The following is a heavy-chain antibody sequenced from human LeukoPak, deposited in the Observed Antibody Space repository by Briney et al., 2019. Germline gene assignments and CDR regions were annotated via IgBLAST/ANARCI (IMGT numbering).Heavy chain of an antibody. CDR3: ATHCSGGSCDYDAFDI. J-gene: IGHJ3*02. CDR1: GGTFSSYA. CDR2: IIPIFGTA. D-gene: IGHD2-15*01. V-gene: IGHV1-69*06. Sequence: ASVKVSCKASGGTFSSYAISWVRPAPGQGLEWMGGIIPIFGTANYAQKFQGRVTITADKSTSTAYMELSSLRSEDTAVYYCATHCSGGSCDYDAFDIWGQGTMVTVSS.